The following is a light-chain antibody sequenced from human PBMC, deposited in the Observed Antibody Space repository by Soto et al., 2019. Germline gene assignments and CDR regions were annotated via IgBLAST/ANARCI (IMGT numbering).Light chain of an antibody. CDR2: AAS. J-gene: IGKJ3*01. CDR1: QGISSY. Sequence: AIRMTQSPSSFSASTGDGVTITCRASQGISSYLAWYQQKPGKAPKLLIYAASTLQSGVPSRFSGSGSGTDFTLTIGCLQSEDFATYCCQQYYSYPFTFGPGTKVDIK. V-gene: IGKV1-8*01. CDR3: QQYYSYPFT.